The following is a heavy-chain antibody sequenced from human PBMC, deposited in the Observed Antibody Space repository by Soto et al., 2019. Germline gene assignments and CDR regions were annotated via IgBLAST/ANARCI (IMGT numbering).Heavy chain of an antibody. V-gene: IGHV1-46*01. CDR1: GYTFTSFY. CDR2: ISPSGSST. J-gene: IGHJ2*01. CDR3: ARSHDYGPHFDL. D-gene: IGHD4-17*01. Sequence: ASVKVSCKASGYTFTSFYIHWVRQAPGQGLEWMGMISPSGSSTNYAQMFQVRVTMTRDTSTSTVYMELTSLRSEDTAVYYCARSHDYGPHFDLWGRGTLVTVS.